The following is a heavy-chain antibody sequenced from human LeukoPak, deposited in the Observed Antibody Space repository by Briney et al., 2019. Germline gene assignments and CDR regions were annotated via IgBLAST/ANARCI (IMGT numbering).Heavy chain of an antibody. J-gene: IGHJ3*02. V-gene: IGHV1-46*01. CDR1: GYTFTSYY. CDR2: INPSGGST. D-gene: IGHD1-26*01. Sequence: ASVKVSCKASGYTFTSYYMHWVRQAPGQGLEWMGIINPSGGSTSYAQKFQGRVTMTRDMSTSTVYMELSSLRSEDTAVYYCARDPPEEVGATRPGPQNAFDIWGQGTMVTVSS. CDR3: ARDPPEEVGATRPGPQNAFDI.